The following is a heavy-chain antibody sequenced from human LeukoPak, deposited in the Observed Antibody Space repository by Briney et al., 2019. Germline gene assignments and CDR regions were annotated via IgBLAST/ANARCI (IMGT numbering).Heavy chain of an antibody. CDR2: IYPGDSDT. D-gene: IGHD3-9*01. V-gene: IGHV5-51*01. CDR1: GYSFTSYW. J-gene: IGHJ5*02. Sequence: GESLKISCKGSGYSFTSYWIGWVRQMPGKGLEWMGIIYPGDSDTRYSPSFQGQVTISADKSISTAYLQWSSLKASDTAMYYCAGTKLRYFDWLPLDSWFDPWGQGTLVTVSS. CDR3: AGTKLRYFDWLPLDSWFDP.